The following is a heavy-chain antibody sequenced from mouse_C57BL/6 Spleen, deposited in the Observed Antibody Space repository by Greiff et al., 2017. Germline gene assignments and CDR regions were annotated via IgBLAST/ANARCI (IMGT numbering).Heavy chain of an antibody. Sequence: QVQLQQPGAELVKPGASVKMSCKASGYTFTSYWITWVKQRPGHGLEWIGDIYPGSGSTNYNEKFKSKATLTVDTSSSTAYMQLSGLTSEDSAGDYWAGGNTVVDYWGQGTTLTVSS. J-gene: IGHJ2*01. D-gene: IGHD1-1*01. V-gene: IGHV1-55*01. CDR1: GYTFTSYW. CDR3: AGGNTVVDY. CDR2: IYPGSGST.